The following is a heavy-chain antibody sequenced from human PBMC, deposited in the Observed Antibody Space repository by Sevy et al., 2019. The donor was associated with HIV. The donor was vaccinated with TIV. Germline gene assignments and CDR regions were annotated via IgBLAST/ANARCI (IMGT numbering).Heavy chain of an antibody. Sequence: ASVKVSCKASGYTFTSYDINWVRQATGQGLEWMGWMNPNSGDTGYAQKFQGRVTMTRNTSISTAYMELSSLRSEDTGVYYCARELNYDFWSGYPIYYYYGMDVWGQGTTVTVSS. V-gene: IGHV1-8*01. D-gene: IGHD3-3*01. CDR2: MNPNSGDT. CDR1: GYTFTSYD. J-gene: IGHJ6*02. CDR3: ARELNYDFWSGYPIYYYYGMDV.